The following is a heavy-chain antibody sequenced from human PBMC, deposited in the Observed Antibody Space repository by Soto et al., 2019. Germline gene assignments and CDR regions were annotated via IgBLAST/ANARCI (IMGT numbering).Heavy chain of an antibody. CDR3: AGLATGTWLEY. CDR1: GGSISSNSYY. Sequence: PSETLSLTCTVSGGSISSNSYYWGWIRQPPGKGLEWIGSIHYSGSTYYNPSLKSRVTISVDTSKNQFSLKLSSVTAADTAVYYCAGLATGTWLEYWGQGALVTVSS. D-gene: IGHD1-26*01. J-gene: IGHJ4*02. V-gene: IGHV4-39*01. CDR2: IHYSGST.